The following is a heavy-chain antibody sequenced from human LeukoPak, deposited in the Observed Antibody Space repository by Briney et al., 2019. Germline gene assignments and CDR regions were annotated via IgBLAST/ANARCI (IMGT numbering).Heavy chain of an antibody. CDR3: ASTGIAAAGTGWWFDP. CDR2: IYYSGST. CDR1: GGSISSGGYY. D-gene: IGHD6-13*01. Sequence: PSETLSLTCTVPGGSISSGGYYWSWIRQHPGKGLEWIGYIYYSGSTYYNPSLKSRVTISVDTSKNQFSLKLSSVTAADTAVYYCASTGIAAAGTGWWFDPWGQGTLVTVSS. J-gene: IGHJ5*02. V-gene: IGHV4-31*03.